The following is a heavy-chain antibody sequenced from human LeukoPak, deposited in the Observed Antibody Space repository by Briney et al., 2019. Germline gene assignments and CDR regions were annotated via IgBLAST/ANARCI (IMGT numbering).Heavy chain of an antibody. V-gene: IGHV4-4*07. CDR1: GGSISGYF. Sequence: KPTETLSLTCTVSGGSISGYFWSWIRQPAGKGLEWIGRIHDNGDSNQNASLKSRINMALDTSRNQVSLKLTAVTAADTAVYYCARAPSGCGGTCTSDHWGPGTLVTVSS. CDR2: IHDNGDS. J-gene: IGHJ5*02. D-gene: IGHD2-15*01. CDR3: ARAPSGCGGTCTSDH.